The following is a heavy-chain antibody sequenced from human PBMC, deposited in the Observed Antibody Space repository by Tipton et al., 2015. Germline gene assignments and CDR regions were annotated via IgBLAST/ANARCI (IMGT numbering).Heavy chain of an antibody. V-gene: IGHV3-15*01. D-gene: IGHD1-14*01. CDR2: ITSKTNGGTA. CDR1: GFTFSNAW. Sequence: SLRLSCAASGFTFSNAWVSWVRQAPGKGLEWVGRITSKTNGGTAEYAAPVKGRFTISRDDSENILYLQMNSLKTEDTAVYYCARDPDRKEGWFDPWGQGTLVTVSS. CDR3: ARDPDRKEGWFDP. J-gene: IGHJ5*02.